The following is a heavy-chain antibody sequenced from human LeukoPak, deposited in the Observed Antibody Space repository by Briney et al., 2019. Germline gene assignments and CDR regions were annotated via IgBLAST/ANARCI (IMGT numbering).Heavy chain of an antibody. J-gene: IGHJ4*02. Sequence: PGGSLRLSCAGSGFTFSSSGMSWVRQAPGQGLEWVSGITSGGNTYCADSVKGRFTVSRDNSKNTLFLQMNSLRAEDTALYYCAKAYDSSPAEYWGLGTLVTVSS. D-gene: IGHD3-22*01. CDR1: GFTFSSSG. CDR2: ITSGGNT. V-gene: IGHV3-23*01. CDR3: AKAYDSSPAEY.